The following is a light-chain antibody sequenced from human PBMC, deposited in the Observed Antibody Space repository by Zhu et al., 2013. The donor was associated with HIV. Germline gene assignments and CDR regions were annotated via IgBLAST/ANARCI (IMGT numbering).Light chain of an antibody. CDR3: QQRTNWPPTWT. CDR2: DAS. J-gene: IGKJ1*01. Sequence: DIVLTQSPGTLSLSPGERATLSCRASQSVSSSHLAWYQQRPGQPPRLLIYDASNRATGIPARFSGSGSGTDFTLTISSLEPEDFAVYYCQQRTNWPPTWTFGQGTKV. CDR1: QSVSSSH. V-gene: IGKV3-11*01.